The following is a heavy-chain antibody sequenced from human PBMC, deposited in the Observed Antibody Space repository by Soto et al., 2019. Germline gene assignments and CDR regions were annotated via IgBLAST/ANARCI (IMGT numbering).Heavy chain of an antibody. Sequence: XGALRVSCAASGFTCTRYTMTWVRPAPGKGLEWVSSISSTTNYIYYGDSMKGRFTISRDNAKNSLYLEMNSLRAEDTAVYYCARESEDLTSNFDYWGQGPLVTVSS. V-gene: IGHV3-21*06. CDR2: ISSTTNYI. J-gene: IGHJ4*02. CDR3: ARESEDLTSNFDY. CDR1: GFTCTRYT.